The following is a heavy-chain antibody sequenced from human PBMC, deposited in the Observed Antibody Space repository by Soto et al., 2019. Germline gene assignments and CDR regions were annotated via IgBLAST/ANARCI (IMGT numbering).Heavy chain of an antibody. Sequence: QVQLVQSGAEVKKPGASVKLSCKAFGFMFTNCYMHWVRQAPGQGLEWMGVISPSDGGTAYAQRFQGRVTMPRETSRSTVCMELSSLPSEDPALYYCAREVGATDYWGQGNLVTVSS. CDR2: ISPSDGGT. CDR3: AREVGATDY. D-gene: IGHD1-26*01. CDR1: GFMFTNCY. J-gene: IGHJ4*02. V-gene: IGHV1-46*01.